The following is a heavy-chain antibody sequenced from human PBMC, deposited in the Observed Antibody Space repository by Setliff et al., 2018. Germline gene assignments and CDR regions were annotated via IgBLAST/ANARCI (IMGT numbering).Heavy chain of an antibody. CDR2: MYYSGDT. CDR1: GGSVTSHY. V-gene: IGHV4-59*08. J-gene: IGHJ4*02. Sequence: PSETLSLTCAVSGGSVTSHYWSWIRQPPGKGLEWIGYMYYSGDTNYNPSLKSRVTISVDTSKNQFSLELRSVTAADTAVYYCARLPPLHTPMALTFDYWGQGILVTVSS. D-gene: IGHD5-18*01. CDR3: ARLPPLHTPMALTFDY.